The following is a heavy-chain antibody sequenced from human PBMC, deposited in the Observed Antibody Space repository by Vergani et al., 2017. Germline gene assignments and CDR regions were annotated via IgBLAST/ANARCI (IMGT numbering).Heavy chain of an antibody. CDR1: GYTFTSYD. Sequence: QVQLVQSGAEVKKPGASVKVSCKASGYTFTSYDINWVRQATGQGLEWMGWMNPNSGNTGYAKKFQGRVNMTRNTSISTAYMELSSLRSEATAVYYCARAKNRLCSGVSCYLKLSKLYWFDPWGQGTLVTVSS. J-gene: IGHJ5*02. D-gene: IGHD2-15*01. CDR3: ARAKNRLCSGVSCYLKLSKLYWFDP. CDR2: MNPNSGNT. V-gene: IGHV1-8*01.